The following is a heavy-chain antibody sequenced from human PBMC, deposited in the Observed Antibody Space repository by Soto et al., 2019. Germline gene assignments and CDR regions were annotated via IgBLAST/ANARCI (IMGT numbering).Heavy chain of an antibody. CDR2: ISSGSHYI. V-gene: IGHV3-21*01. CDR1: GSTFSSYS. Sequence: EVQLVESGGGLVEPGGSLRLSCAPSGSTFSSYSMNWVRQAPGKGLEWVSSISSGSHYIYYAESVRGRFTISRDNAKSSLSPQINSLRAGDRAVYYCARNQNPSAKPHGMDVGGQGTTVTV. J-gene: IGHJ6*01. CDR3: ARNQNPSAKPHGMDV.